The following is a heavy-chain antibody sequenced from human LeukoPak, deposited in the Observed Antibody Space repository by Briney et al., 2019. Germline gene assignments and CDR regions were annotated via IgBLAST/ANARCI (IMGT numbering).Heavy chain of an antibody. CDR2: MHNAGTT. Sequence: GGSLRLSCAASGFTVRNNYMSWVRQAPGRGLEWVSVMHNAGTTNYPDSVKGRFFVSRDSSKNTLHLQMNTLKPEDTAVYYCARGLHYYVAMDVWGQGTTVTVSS. D-gene: IGHD3-10*02. J-gene: IGHJ6*02. V-gene: IGHV3-66*01. CDR3: ARGLHYYVAMDV. CDR1: GFTVRNNY.